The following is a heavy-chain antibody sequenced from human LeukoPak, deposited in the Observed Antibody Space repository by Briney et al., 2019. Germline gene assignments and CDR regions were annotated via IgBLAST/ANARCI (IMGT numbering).Heavy chain of an antibody. V-gene: IGHV4-39*07. CDR2: IYYSGST. D-gene: IGHD3-10*01. CDR3: ARGPITMVRGRKFDY. Sequence: SETLSLTCTVSGGSISSSSYYWGWIRQPPGKGLEWIGSIYYSGSTYYNPSLKSRVTISVDTSKNQFSLKLSSVTAADTAVYYCARGPITMVRGRKFDYWGQGTLVTVSS. J-gene: IGHJ4*02. CDR1: GGSISSSSYY.